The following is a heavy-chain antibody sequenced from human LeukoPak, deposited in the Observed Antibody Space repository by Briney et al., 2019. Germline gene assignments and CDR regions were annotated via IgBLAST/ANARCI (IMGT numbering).Heavy chain of an antibody. D-gene: IGHD6-19*01. V-gene: IGHV3-30*02. Sequence: GGSLRLSCAASGFTFSSYAMSWVRQAPGKGLEWVAFIRYDGSNKYYADSVKGRFTISRDKSKNTLYLQMNSLRAEDTAMYYCAKDPGYSSGWYDYWGQGTLVTVSS. CDR1: GFTFSSYA. CDR3: AKDPGYSSGWYDY. CDR2: IRYDGSNK. J-gene: IGHJ4*02.